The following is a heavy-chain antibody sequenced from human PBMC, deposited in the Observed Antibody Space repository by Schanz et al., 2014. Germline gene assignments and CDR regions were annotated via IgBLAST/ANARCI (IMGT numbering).Heavy chain of an antibody. V-gene: IGHV3-30*19. CDR2: ISYDGRNK. Sequence: QAQLMESGGGVVQPGTSLILSCSVSGFSLNTYGIPWFRQPAGKGLEWVAVISYDGRNKYYADSVKGRFTISRDNSKNTLYLQMNTLRAEDTAVYYCARDRGYCSGGSCLTFDYWGQGTLVTVSS. CDR3: ARDRGYCSGGSCLTFDY. CDR1: GFSLNTYG. D-gene: IGHD2-15*01. J-gene: IGHJ4*02.